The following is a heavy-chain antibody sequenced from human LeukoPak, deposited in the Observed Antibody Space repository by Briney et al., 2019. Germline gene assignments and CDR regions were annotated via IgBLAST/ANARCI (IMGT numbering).Heavy chain of an antibody. D-gene: IGHD3-9*01. CDR2: ISGSGGST. CDR3: AKDVGYDILTGYYSYASDY. Sequence: QAGGSLRLSRAASGFTFSSYAMSWVRQAPGKGLEWVSAISGSGGSTYYADSVKGRFTISRDNSKNTLYLQMNSLRAEDTAVYYCAKDVGYDILTGYYSYASDYWGQGTLVTVSS. CDR1: GFTFSSYA. J-gene: IGHJ4*02. V-gene: IGHV3-23*01.